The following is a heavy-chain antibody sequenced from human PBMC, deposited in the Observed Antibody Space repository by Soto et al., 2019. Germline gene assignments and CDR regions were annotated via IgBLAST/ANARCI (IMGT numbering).Heavy chain of an antibody. CDR3: AREDGVVGSSSAFDH. CDR2: ISSSGSIR. D-gene: IGHD1-26*01. V-gene: IGHV3-48*03. CDR1: GFTYGAHE. Sequence: PGGSLRLSCAVSGFTYGAHEMDWVRQAPGKGLEWVAYISSSGSIRFYADSVQGRFTISRDNANNSLYLQMNSLRAEDTAVYYCAREDGVVGSSSAFDHWGLGTLVTVSS. J-gene: IGHJ4*02.